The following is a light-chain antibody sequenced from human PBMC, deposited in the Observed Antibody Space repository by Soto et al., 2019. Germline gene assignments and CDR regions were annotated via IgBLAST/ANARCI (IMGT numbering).Light chain of an antibody. Sequence: QLVLTQPPSASGTPGQRVTISCSGSFSNIGSNSVNWYQQLPGTAPKLLIYSDNQRPSGVPDRFSGSKSGTSASLAISGLQSEDEADYHCAAWDDSLNGYVFGTGTKLTVL. V-gene: IGLV1-44*01. CDR3: AAWDDSLNGYV. J-gene: IGLJ1*01. CDR1: FSNIGSNS. CDR2: SDN.